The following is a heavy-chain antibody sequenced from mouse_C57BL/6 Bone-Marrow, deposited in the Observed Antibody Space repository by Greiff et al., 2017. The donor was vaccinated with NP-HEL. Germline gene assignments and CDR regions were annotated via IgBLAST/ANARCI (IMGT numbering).Heavy chain of an antibody. CDR3: ARGGYPYFDV. J-gene: IGHJ1*03. CDR1: FTDYY. V-gene: IGHV1-75*01. D-gene: IGHD2-2*01. CDR2: IFPGSGST. Sequence: FTDYYINWVRQRPGQGLEWIGWIFPGSGSTYYNEKFKGKATLTVDKSSSTAYMLLSSLTSEDSAVYFCARGGYPYFDVWGTGTTVTVSS.